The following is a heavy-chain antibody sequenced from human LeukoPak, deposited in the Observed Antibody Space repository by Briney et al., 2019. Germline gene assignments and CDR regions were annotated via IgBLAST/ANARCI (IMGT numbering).Heavy chain of an antibody. D-gene: IGHD3-22*01. V-gene: IGHV1-2*02. CDR2: INPNSGGT. CDR1: GYTFTSYY. Sequence: ASVKVSCKASGYTFTSYYMHWVRQAPGQGPEWMGWINPNSGGTNYAQKFQGRVTMTRDTSISTAYMEVSSLRSDDTAVYYCARSCSYDSSGYYGAKWGQGTLVTVSS. J-gene: IGHJ4*02. CDR3: ARSCSYDSSGYYGAK.